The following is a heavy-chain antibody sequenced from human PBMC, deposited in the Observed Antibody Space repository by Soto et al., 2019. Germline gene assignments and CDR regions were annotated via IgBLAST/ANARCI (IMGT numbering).Heavy chain of an antibody. CDR3: ARDTTVTTPTYFAS. CDR2: LYSDGTT. Sequence: EVQLVESGGGLVQPGGSLRLSCAASGLTVSNSYMNWVRQAPGEGLEWVSILYSDGTTYYADSVKGRFTISRDNSKNTLYLQMHSRRADDTAVYCCARDTTVTTPTYFASWGQGTLVIVSS. CDR1: GLTVSNSY. V-gene: IGHV3-66*01. J-gene: IGHJ4*02. D-gene: IGHD4-17*01.